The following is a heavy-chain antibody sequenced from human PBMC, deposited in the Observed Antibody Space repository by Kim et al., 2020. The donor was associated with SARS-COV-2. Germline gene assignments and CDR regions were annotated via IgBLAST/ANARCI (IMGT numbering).Heavy chain of an antibody. J-gene: IGHJ4*02. V-gene: IGHV1-18*01. CDR3: ARDRVHEIQLWHNDY. D-gene: IGHD5-18*01. Sequence: QKLQGRITMTTDTSTSTAYMELRSLRSDDTAVYYCARDRVHEIQLWHNDYWGQGTLVTVSS.